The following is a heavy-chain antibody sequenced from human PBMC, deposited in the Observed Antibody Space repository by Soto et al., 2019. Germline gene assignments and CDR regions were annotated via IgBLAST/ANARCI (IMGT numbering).Heavy chain of an antibody. Sequence: ASVKVSCKASGYTFTSYYMHWLRQAPGQGLEWMGIINPSGGSTSYAQKFQGRVTMTRDTSTSTVYMELSSLRSEDTAVYYCARGITIFGVVIINWFDPWGQGTLVTVSS. CDR2: INPSGGST. V-gene: IGHV1-46*01. D-gene: IGHD3-3*01. J-gene: IGHJ5*02. CDR3: ARGITIFGVVIINWFDP. CDR1: GYTFTSYY.